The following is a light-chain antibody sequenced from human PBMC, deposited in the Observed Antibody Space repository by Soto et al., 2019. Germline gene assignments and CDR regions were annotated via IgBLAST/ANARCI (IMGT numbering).Light chain of an antibody. J-gene: IGKJ4*01. CDR3: QQSYGTPLT. CDR1: QSISNY. Sequence: DMEMTQSPSSLSAFVGDRVTITCRASQSISNYLNWYQHKPGKVPKLLIYAASSLQSGVPTRFIGSGSGTDFTLTINSLQPEDFATYYCQQSYGTPLTFGGGTKIEIK. CDR2: AAS. V-gene: IGKV1-39*01.